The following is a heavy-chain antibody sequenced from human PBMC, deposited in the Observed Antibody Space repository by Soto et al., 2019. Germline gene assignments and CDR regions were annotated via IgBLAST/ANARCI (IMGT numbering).Heavy chain of an antibody. CDR3: AKSTSLEWLFPAHYYYYGMDV. Sequence: QVQLVESGGGLVKPGGSLRLSCAASGFTFSDYYMSWIRQAPGKGLEWVAVISYDGSNKYYADSVKGRFTISRDNSKNTLYLQMNSLRAEDTAVYYCAKSTSLEWLFPAHYYYYGMDVWGQGTTVTVSS. V-gene: IGHV3-30*18. D-gene: IGHD3-3*01. CDR2: ISYDGSNK. CDR1: GFTFSDYY. J-gene: IGHJ6*02.